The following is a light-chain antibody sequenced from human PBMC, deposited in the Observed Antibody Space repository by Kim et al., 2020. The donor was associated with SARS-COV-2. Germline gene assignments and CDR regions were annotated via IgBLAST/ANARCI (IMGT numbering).Light chain of an antibody. Sequence: GKTVNIPCTRSRGSIASNYVQWYQQRPGSAPTTVIYEDNKRPSGVPDRFSGSVDSSSNSASLTISGLKTDDEADYYCQSYDNRRLVFGGGTKLTVL. CDR1: RGSIASNY. CDR2: EDN. CDR3: QSYDNRRLV. J-gene: IGLJ3*02. V-gene: IGLV6-57*03.